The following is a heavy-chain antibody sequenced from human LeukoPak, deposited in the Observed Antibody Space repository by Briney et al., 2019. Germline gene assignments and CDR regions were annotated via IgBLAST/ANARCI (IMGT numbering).Heavy chain of an antibody. V-gene: IGHV3-49*04. CDR3: AGSSRSYYFYYYMDV. Sequence: PGGSLRLSCAASGFTFSSYSMNWVRQAPGKGLEWVGFIRSKTYGGTTEYAASVKGRFTISRDDSKSIAYLQMNSLKTEDTAVYYCAGSSRSYYFYYYMDVWGKGTTVTVSS. CDR1: GFTFSSYS. D-gene: IGHD6-13*01. J-gene: IGHJ6*03. CDR2: IRSKTYGGTT.